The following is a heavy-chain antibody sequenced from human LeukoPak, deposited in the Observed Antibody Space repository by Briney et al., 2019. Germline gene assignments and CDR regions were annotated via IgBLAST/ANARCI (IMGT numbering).Heavy chain of an antibody. CDR2: IYYIGST. CDR3: VRYCDSTGSFDY. Sequence: PSETLSLTCTVSGDSVSRSSYYWTWIRQPPGKGLEWIGYIYYIGSTNYNPSLKSRLTMSVDTSKNQFSLRLSSVIAADTAVYYCVRYCDSTGSFDYWGQGTLVTVSS. D-gene: IGHD3-22*01. J-gene: IGHJ4*02. CDR1: GDSVSRSSYY. V-gene: IGHV4-61*01.